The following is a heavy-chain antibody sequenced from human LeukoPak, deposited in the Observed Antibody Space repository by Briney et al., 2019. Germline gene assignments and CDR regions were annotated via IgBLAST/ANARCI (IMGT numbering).Heavy chain of an antibody. V-gene: IGHV1-69*02. J-gene: IGHJ1*01. CDR3: ARTSSIAAAGYFQH. D-gene: IGHD6-13*01. CDR2: IIPILGIA. CDR1: GYTFTSYH. Sequence: ASVKVSCKASGYTFTSYHIQWVRQAPGQGLEWMGRIIPILGIANYAQKFQGRVTITADKSTSTAYMELSSLRSEDTAVYYCARTSSIAAAGYFQHWGQGTLVTVSS.